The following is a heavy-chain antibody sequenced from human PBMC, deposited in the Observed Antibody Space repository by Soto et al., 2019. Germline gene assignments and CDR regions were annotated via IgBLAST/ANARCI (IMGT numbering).Heavy chain of an antibody. CDR2: INSDGSST. CDR1: GFTFSSYW. D-gene: IGHD6-13*01. V-gene: IGHV3-74*01. CDR3: ASARWGIAADY. J-gene: IGHJ4*02. Sequence: GGSLRLSCAASGFTFSSYWMHWVRQAPGKGLVWVSRINSDGSSTSYADSVKGRFTISRDNAKNTLYLQMNSLRAEDTAVYYCASARWGIAADYWGQGTLVTVSS.